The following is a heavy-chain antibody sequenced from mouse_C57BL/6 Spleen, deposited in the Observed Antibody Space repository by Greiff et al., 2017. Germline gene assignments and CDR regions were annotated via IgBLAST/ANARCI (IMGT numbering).Heavy chain of an antibody. J-gene: IGHJ2*01. D-gene: IGHD4-1*01. CDR2: IYPGSGST. V-gene: IGHV1-55*01. CDR3: ARRRLDQRYFGD. Sequence: QVQLQQPGAELVKPGASVKMSCKASGYTFTSYWITWVKQRPGQGLEWIGDIYPGSGSTNYNEKFKSKATLTVDTSSGTAYMQLSSLTSEDSAVYYCARRRLDQRYFGDWGQGTTLTVSS. CDR1: GYTFTSYW.